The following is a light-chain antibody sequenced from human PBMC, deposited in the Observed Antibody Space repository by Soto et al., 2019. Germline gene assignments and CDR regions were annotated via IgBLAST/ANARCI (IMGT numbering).Light chain of an antibody. CDR1: QSLLHSDGYSY. CDR3: MQALQTPLT. J-gene: IGKJ5*01. Sequence: DIVMTQSALSLPVTPGEPASIFCRSSQSLLHSDGYSYFDWYLQKPGQSPQLLISLGSNRASGVPDRFTGSGSGTDFTLRISRVEADDVGVYYCMQALQTPLTFGQGTRLEIK. CDR2: LGS. V-gene: IGKV2-28*01.